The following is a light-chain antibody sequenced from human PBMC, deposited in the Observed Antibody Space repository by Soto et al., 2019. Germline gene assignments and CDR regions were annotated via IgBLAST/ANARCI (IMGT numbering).Light chain of an antibody. CDR3: QQSFDTPFT. CDR2: ATS. J-gene: IGKJ2*01. Sequence: DIQMTQSPASLSASVGDRVTITCRASQSISSFLNWYQQKPGKAPKVLIYATSSVQSDVPSRFSGSGSGTDFTLTINSLQPEDFATYFCQQSFDTPFTFGQGTKREIK. CDR1: QSISSF. V-gene: IGKV1-39*01.